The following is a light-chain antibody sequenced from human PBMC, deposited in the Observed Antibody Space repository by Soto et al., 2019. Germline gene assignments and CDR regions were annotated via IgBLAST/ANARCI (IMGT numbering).Light chain of an antibody. CDR2: VAA. CDR1: QSISRY. J-gene: IGKJ1*01. CDR3: QQSYRIPRT. V-gene: IGKV1-39*01. Sequence: DIQMTQSPSSLSASVGDRVTITCRASQSISRYLNWYQQKPGRAPKLLINVAASSQSGVPSRFSGSGSGKDFTVTISSLHPEDFATYYFQQSYRIPRTFGQGTKVEIK.